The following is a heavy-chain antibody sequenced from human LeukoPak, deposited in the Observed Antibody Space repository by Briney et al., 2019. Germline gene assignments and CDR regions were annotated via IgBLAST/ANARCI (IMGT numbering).Heavy chain of an antibody. CDR3: AREYEYYYGSGSSNLYYYYYMDV. D-gene: IGHD3-10*01. J-gene: IGHJ6*03. CDR1: GYTFTGYY. V-gene: IGHV1-2*02. Sequence: ASVKVSCKASGYTFTGYYMHWVRQAPGQGLEWMGWINPNSGGTNYAQKFQGRVTMTRDTSISTAYMELSRLRSDDTAVYYCAREYEYYYGSGSSNLYYYYYMDVWGKGTTVTVSS. CDR2: INPNSGGT.